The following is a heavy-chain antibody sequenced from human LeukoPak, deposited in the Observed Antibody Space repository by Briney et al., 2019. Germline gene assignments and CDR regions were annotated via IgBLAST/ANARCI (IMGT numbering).Heavy chain of an antibody. J-gene: IGHJ6*02. V-gene: IGHV1-18*01. CDR3: ARDRESGSYYYYYGMDV. CDR1: GYTFTSYG. CDR2: ISAYNGNT. D-gene: IGHD1-26*01. Sequence: ASVKVSCKASGYTFTSYGISWVRQAPGQGLEWVGWISAYNGNTNYAQKLQGRVTMTTDTSTSTAYMELRSLRSDDTAVYYCARDRESGSYYYYYGMDVWGQGTTVTVSS.